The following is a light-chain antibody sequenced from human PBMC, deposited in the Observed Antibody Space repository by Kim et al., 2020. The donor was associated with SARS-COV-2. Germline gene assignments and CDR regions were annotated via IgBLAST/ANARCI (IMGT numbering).Light chain of an antibody. V-gene: IGKV1-5*01. CDR1: QSISSW. Sequence: GDRVTITCRASQSISSWLAWYQQKPGKAPKLLIYDASSLESGVPSRFSGSGSGTEFTLTISSLQPDDFATYYCQRYNTFTFGPGTKVDIK. CDR2: DAS. CDR3: QRYNTFT. J-gene: IGKJ3*01.